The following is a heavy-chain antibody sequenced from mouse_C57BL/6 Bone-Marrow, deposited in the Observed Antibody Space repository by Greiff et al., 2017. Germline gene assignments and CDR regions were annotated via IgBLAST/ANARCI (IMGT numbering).Heavy chain of an antibody. CDR1: GFTFSDYY. CDR2: INYDGSST. D-gene: IGHD1-1*01. V-gene: IGHV5-16*01. Sequence: EVHLVESEGGLVQPGSSMKLSCTASGFTFSDYYMAWVRQVPEKGLEWVANINYDGSSTYYLDSLKSRFIISRDNAKNILYLQMSSLKSEDTATYYCAREDDYGSSEAWFAYWGQGTLVTVSA. J-gene: IGHJ3*01. CDR3: AREDDYGSSEAWFAY.